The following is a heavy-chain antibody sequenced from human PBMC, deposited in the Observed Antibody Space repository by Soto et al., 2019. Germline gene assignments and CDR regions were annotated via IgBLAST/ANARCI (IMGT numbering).Heavy chain of an antibody. CDR1: GFTVSSNY. V-gene: IGHV3-53*01. D-gene: IGHD3-22*01. CDR3: ARDRVESGYPEYFQH. J-gene: IGHJ1*01. CDR2: IYSGGST. Sequence: EVQLVESGGGLIQPGGSLRLSCAASGFTVSSNYMSWVRQAPGKGLEWVSVIYSGGSTYYADSVKGRFTISRDNSXHPLYLQMNSRTAEDTAVYYCARDRVESGYPEYFQHWGQGTLVTLSS.